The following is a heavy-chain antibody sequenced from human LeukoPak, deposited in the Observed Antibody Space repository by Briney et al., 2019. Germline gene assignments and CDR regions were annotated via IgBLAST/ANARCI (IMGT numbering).Heavy chain of an antibody. V-gene: IGHV3-21*01. CDR2: ISSSSSYI. CDR3: ARSPGEWEPMYYFDY. Sequence: TGGSLRLSCAASGFTFSSYSMNWVCQAPGKGLEWVSSISSSSSYIYYADSVKGRSTISRDNAKNSLYLQMNSLRAEDTAVYYCARSPGEWEPMYYFDYWGQGTLVTVSS. D-gene: IGHD1-26*01. J-gene: IGHJ4*02. CDR1: GFTFSSYS.